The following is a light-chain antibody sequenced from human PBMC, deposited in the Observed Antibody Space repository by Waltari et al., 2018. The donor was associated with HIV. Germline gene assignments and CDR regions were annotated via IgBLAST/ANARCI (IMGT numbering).Light chain of an antibody. J-gene: IGKJ4*01. CDR1: QSVLYSSNNNND. CDR2: WAS. V-gene: IGKV4-1*01. CDR3: QQYYSNPLT. Sequence: DIVMTQSPDSLAVSLGESATMTCKSSQSVLYSSNNNNDLAWYQQKPVQPPKLLIYWASTRESGVPDRFSGSGSGTDVTLTITSLQAEDVAAYYCQQYYSNPLTFGGGTKVEIK.